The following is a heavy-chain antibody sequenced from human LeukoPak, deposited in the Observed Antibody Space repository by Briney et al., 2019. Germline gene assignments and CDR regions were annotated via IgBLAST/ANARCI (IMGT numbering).Heavy chain of an antibody. CDR1: GGTFSIYA. D-gene: IGHD2-2*01. V-gene: IGHV1-69*05. Sequence: ASVKLSCNASGGTFSIYAIIWVRQAPGQGLEWMGGITPIFGTANYAQKFQGRVTITTDESTSTAYMELSSLRSEDTAVYYCASWDNVIVAAATYGWSDPWGQGTLVTVSS. CDR3: ASWDNVIVAAATYGWSDP. CDR2: ITPIFGTA. J-gene: IGHJ5*02.